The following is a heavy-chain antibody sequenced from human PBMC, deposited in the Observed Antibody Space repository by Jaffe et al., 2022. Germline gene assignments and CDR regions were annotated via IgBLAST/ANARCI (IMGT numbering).Heavy chain of an antibody. CDR2: IYYSGST. Sequence: QLQLQESGPGLVKPSETLSLTCTVSGGSISSSSYYWGWIRQPPGKGLEWIGSIYYSGSTYYNPSLKSRVTISVDTSKNQFSLKLSSVTAADTAVYYCARHAKSPRGIFGVVIIRGWFDPWGQGTLVTVSS. D-gene: IGHD3-3*01. V-gene: IGHV4-39*01. CDR1: GGSISSSSYY. CDR3: ARHAKSPRGIFGVVIIRGWFDP. J-gene: IGHJ5*02.